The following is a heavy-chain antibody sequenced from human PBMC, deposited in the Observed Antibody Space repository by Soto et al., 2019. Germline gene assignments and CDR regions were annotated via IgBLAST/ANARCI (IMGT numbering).Heavy chain of an antibody. D-gene: IGHD6-19*01. CDR1: GGSISSYY. CDR2: IYTSGST. Sequence: KASETLSLTCTVSGGSISSYYWSWIRQPAGKGLEWIGRIYTSGSTNYNPSLKSRVTMSVDTSKNQFSLKLSSVTAADTAVYYCARVMRAGQWLDREPGDAPENRAVYYYYGMDVWGQGTTVTVSS. J-gene: IGHJ6*02. V-gene: IGHV4-4*07. CDR3: ARVMRAGQWLDREPGDAPENRAVYYYYGMDV.